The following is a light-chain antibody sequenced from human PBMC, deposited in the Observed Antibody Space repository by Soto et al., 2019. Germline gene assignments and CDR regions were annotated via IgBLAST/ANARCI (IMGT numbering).Light chain of an antibody. J-gene: IGKJ1*01. CDR3: LQYYTTPEA. CDR1: QSILYSSKNKNY. CDR2: WAS. V-gene: IGKV4-1*01. Sequence: DIVMTQSPDSLAVSLGERATINCKSSQSILYSSKNKNYLAWYQQKPGQRPKLLIYWASTRESGVPDRFSGSGSGTDFTLTISSLQTEDVAVYYCLQYYTTPEAFGQGTKVEIK.